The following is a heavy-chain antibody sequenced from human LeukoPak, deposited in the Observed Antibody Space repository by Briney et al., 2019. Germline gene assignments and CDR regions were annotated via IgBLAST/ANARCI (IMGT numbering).Heavy chain of an antibody. CDR1: GYTFTNYG. J-gene: IGHJ4*02. V-gene: IGHV1-18*01. Sequence: ASVKVSCKASGYTFTNYGISWVRQAPGQGLEWMGWISAYNGNTNYAQKLQGRVTMTTDTSTSTAYMELRSLRSDDTAVYYCARHYYYDTSSYSPLGYWGQGTLVTVSS. CDR3: ARHYYYDTSSYSPLGY. CDR2: ISAYNGNT. D-gene: IGHD3-22*01.